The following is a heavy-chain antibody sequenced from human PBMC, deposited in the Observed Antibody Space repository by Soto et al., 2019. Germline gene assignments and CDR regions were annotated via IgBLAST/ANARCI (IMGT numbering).Heavy chain of an antibody. Sequence: SETLSLTCTVSGGSISSYYWSWIRQPPGKGLEWIGYMYNTGSTVYNPSLKSRVTISVDTSKNQFSLKLNSVTAADTAVYYCARDLWGYCGADCYPLDVWGQGTTVTFSS. V-gene: IGHV4-59*01. J-gene: IGHJ6*02. CDR2: MYNTGST. D-gene: IGHD2-21*02. CDR1: GGSISSYY. CDR3: ARDLWGYCGADCYPLDV.